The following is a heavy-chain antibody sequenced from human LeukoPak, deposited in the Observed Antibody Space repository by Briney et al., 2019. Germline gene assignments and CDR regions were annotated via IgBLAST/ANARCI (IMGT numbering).Heavy chain of an antibody. CDR1: VNYW. V-gene: IGHV3-74*01. Sequence: GGCLRLSCAASVNYWMHWVRQAPGKGLVWVSHINSDGSWTSYADSVKGRFTISKDNAKNTVYLQMNSLRAEDTAVYYCVSFYETYWGRGTLVTVSS. D-gene: IGHD2/OR15-2a*01. CDR2: INSDGSWT. J-gene: IGHJ4*02. CDR3: VSFYETY.